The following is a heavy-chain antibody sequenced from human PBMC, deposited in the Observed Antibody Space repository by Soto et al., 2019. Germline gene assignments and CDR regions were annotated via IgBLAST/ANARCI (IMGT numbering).Heavy chain of an antibody. Sequence: ASVKVSCKASGYTFTSYAMHWVRQAPGQRLEWMGWINAGNGNTKYSQKFQGRVTITRDTSASTAYMELSSVTAADTAVYYCARTRDYGGRTNFDYWGQGTLVTVSS. CDR3: ARTRDYGGRTNFDY. CDR2: INAGNGNT. CDR1: GYTFTSYA. D-gene: IGHD4-17*01. J-gene: IGHJ4*02. V-gene: IGHV1-3*01.